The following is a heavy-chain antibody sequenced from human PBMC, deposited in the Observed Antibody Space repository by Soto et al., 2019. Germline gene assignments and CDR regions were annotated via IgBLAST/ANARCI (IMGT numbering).Heavy chain of an antibody. D-gene: IGHD3-16*01. CDR1: GFDFRHHH. Sequence: EVQLVESGGGLVQPGGSLRLSCAVSGFDFRHHHMDWVRQAPGKGLEWVGRSRYKADYYSPDYAASAKGRFTISRDESKSTLNLQMSSLRTEDSAVFYCVCWLWGIGHWGQGTLVTVSP. CDR3: VCWLWGIGH. V-gene: IGHV3-72*01. CDR2: SRYKADYYSP. J-gene: IGHJ4*02.